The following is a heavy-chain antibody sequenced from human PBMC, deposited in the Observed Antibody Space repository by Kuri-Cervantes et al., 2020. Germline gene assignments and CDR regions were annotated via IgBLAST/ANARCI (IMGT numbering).Heavy chain of an antibody. CDR3: ARRCPFEGVVVPAAKYYYYYYMDV. Sequence: GSLRLSCAVYGGSFSGYYWSWIRQPPGKGLEWIGEINHSGSTNYNPSLKSRVTISVDTSKNQFSLKLSSVTAADTAVYYCARRCPFEGVVVPAAKYYYYYYMDVWGKGTTVTVSS. CDR1: GGSFSGYY. J-gene: IGHJ6*03. CDR2: INHSGST. V-gene: IGHV4-34*01. D-gene: IGHD2-2*01.